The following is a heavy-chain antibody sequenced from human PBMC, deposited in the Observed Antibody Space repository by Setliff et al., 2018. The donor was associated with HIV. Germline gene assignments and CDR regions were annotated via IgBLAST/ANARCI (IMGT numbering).Heavy chain of an antibody. CDR3: AKNLYSSIWSPLDY. CDR1: GDTLSIHP. D-gene: IGHD6-13*01. Sequence: SVKVSCKTSGDTLSIHPISWVRQAPGRGLDWMGGIIPAFGTANYAQKFQDRVTITTDESTTTVFMELTSLRTEDTAVYFCAKNLYSSIWSPLDYWGQGTLVTVSS. V-gene: IGHV1-69*05. J-gene: IGHJ4*02. CDR2: IIPAFGTA.